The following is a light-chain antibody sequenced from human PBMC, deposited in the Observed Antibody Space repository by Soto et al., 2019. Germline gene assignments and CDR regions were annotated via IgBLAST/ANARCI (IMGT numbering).Light chain of an antibody. Sequence: QSALTQPASVSGSPGQSITISCTGTNSDVGGYNSVSWYQQHPGKVPKIMIYDVNIRPSGVPDRFSGSKSGNTASLTISVLQAENEADYHARSYTSITALLFGAATKLTLL. CDR3: RSYTSITALL. J-gene: IGLJ1*01. V-gene: IGLV2-14*01. CDR2: DVN. CDR1: NSDVGGYNS.